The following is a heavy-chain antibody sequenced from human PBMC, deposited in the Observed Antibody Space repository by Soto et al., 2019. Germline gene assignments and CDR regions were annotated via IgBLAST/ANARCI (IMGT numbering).Heavy chain of an antibody. J-gene: IGHJ6*02. Sequence: QVQLVESGGGVVQPGRSLRLSCAASGFTFSSYGMHWVRQAPGKGLEWVAVISYDGSNKYYADSVKGRFTISRDNSKNTLYLQMNSLRAEDTAVYYCAKDTPEYCSGGSCYTEDGMDVWGQGTTFTVSS. CDR1: GFTFSSYG. D-gene: IGHD2-15*01. V-gene: IGHV3-30*18. CDR3: AKDTPEYCSGGSCYTEDGMDV. CDR2: ISYDGSNK.